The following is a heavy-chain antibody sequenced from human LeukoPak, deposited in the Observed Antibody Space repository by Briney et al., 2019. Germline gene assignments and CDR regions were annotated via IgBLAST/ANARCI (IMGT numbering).Heavy chain of an antibody. J-gene: IGHJ4*02. CDR3: ARDRAGGDPTPFDY. V-gene: IGHV1-18*01. D-gene: IGHD2-21*02. CDR1: GYTFTSYG. CDR2: NSAYNGNT. Sequence: ASVKVSCKASGYTFTSYGISWVRQAPGQGLEWMGWNSAYNGNTNYAQKLQGRVTMTTDTSTSTAYMELRSLRSDDTAVYYCARDRAGGDPTPFDYWGQGTLVTVSS.